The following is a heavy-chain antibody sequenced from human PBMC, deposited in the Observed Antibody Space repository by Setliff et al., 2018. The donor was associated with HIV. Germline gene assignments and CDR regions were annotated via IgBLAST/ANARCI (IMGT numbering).Heavy chain of an antibody. D-gene: IGHD6-13*01. V-gene: IGHV1-2*02. CDR1: GYTFTGYY. CDR3: ARDPGYKSSWYGAFDI. Sequence: ASVKVSCKASGYTFTGYYMHWVRQAPGQGLEWMGWITPNSGGTNYAQKFQGRVTMTRDTSISTAYMELSRLRSDDTAVYYCARDPGYKSSWYGAFDIWGQGTMVTVSS. CDR2: ITPNSGGT. J-gene: IGHJ3*02.